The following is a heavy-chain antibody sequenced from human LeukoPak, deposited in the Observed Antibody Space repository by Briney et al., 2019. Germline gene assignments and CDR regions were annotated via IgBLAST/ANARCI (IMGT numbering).Heavy chain of an antibody. J-gene: IGHJ5*02. CDR2: INPSGGST. V-gene: IGHV1-46*01. CDR3: ARDECSTSCYAGVGWFDP. Sequence: ASVKVSCKASGYSFTNYYMHWVRQAPGQGLEWMGIINPSGGSTSYAQKFQGRVTMTRDTSTNTVYMELSSLRSDDTAVYYCARDECSTSCYAGVGWFDPWGQGTLVTVSS. D-gene: IGHD2-2*01. CDR1: GYSFTNYY.